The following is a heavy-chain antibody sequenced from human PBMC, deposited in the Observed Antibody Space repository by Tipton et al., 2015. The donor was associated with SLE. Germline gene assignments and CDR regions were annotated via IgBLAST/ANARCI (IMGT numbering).Heavy chain of an antibody. J-gene: IGHJ2*01. CDR2: IKQDGSEK. V-gene: IGHV3-7*01. CDR1: GFTFSDAW. CDR3: ARSITIFGVVIKRWYFDL. D-gene: IGHD3-3*01. Sequence: SLRLSCTASGFTFSDAWMSWVRQAPGKGLEWVANIKQDGSEKYYVDSVKGRFTISRDNAKNSLYLQMNSLRAEDTAVYYCARSITIFGVVIKRWYFDLWGRGTLVTVSS.